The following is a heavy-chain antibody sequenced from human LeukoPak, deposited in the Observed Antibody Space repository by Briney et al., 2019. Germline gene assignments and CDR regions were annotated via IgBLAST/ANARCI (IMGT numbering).Heavy chain of an antibody. Sequence: EASVKVSYKASGYTFTGYYMHWVRQAPGQGLEWMGRINPNSGGTNYAQKFQGRVTMTRDTSTSTAYMELSRLRSDDTAVYYCARVRRGWELTNDAFDIWGQGTMVTVSS. D-gene: IGHD1-26*01. CDR2: INPNSGGT. J-gene: IGHJ3*02. CDR1: GYTFTGYY. CDR3: ARVRRGWELTNDAFDI. V-gene: IGHV1-2*06.